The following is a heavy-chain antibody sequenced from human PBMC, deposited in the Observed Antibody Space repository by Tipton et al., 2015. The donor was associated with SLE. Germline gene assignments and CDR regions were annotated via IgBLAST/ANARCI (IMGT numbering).Heavy chain of an antibody. Sequence: QVQLVQSGAEVKKPGASVKVSCKASGYTFTSYDISWVRQAAGQGLEWMGCMNPNSGNTAYALKFHGRVTITRNTSISTAYMELSNLRSEDTAVYFCARGHKSGFLEEDFDYWGQGTLVTVSS. CDR1: GYTFTSYD. CDR2: MNPNSGNT. D-gene: IGHD3-3*01. J-gene: IGHJ4*02. CDR3: ARGHKSGFLEEDFDY. V-gene: IGHV1-8*03.